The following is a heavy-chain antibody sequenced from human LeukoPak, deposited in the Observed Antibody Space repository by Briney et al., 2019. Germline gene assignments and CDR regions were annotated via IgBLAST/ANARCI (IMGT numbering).Heavy chain of an antibody. CDR3: ARDPDTTYYFDY. J-gene: IGHJ4*02. CDR2: ISSSSSYI. Sequence: PGGSLRLSCAASGFTFSSYSMNWVRQAPGKGLEWVSSISSSSSYIYYADSVKGRFTIPRDNAKNTLYLQMNSLRAEDTAVYYCARDPDTTYYFDYWGQGTLVTVSS. CDR1: GFTFSSYS. D-gene: IGHD4-17*01. V-gene: IGHV3-21*01.